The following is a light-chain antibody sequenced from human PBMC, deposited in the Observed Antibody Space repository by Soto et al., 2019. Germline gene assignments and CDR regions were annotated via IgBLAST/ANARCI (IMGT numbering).Light chain of an antibody. CDR2: TNN. CDR1: SSNNGSNT. V-gene: IGLV1-44*01. CDR3: AAWDGSLQTWV. J-gene: IGLJ3*02. Sequence: QAVVTQPPSASGTPGQRVTISCSGSSSNNGSNTVNWYQQLPGTAPKLLIYTNNQRPSGVPDRFSDSKSGTSASLASSGLQSEDEADYYCAAWDGSLQTWVFGGGTKVTVL.